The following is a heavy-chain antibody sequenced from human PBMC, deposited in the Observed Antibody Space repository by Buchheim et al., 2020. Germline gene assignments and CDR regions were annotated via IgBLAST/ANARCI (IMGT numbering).Heavy chain of an antibody. Sequence: EVQLVESGGGLVQPGGSLRLSCAASGFTFSSYWMHWVRQAPGKGLVWVSRINSDGSSTSYADSVKGRFTISRANTKNTLYLQMNSLRAEDTAVYYCARAGPYSSGWRSGVGIDYWSQGTL. CDR3: ARAGPYSSGWRSGVGIDY. J-gene: IGHJ4*02. D-gene: IGHD6-19*01. CDR2: INSDGSST. V-gene: IGHV3-74*01. CDR1: GFTFSSYW.